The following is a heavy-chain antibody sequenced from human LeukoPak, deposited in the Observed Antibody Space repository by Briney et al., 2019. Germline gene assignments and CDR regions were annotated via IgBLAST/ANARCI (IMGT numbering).Heavy chain of an antibody. CDR1: GFTFSSYA. CDR3: ARGLPSLYGSGSSYYFDY. V-gene: IGHV3-53*01. D-gene: IGHD3-10*01. CDR2: IYSGGST. J-gene: IGHJ4*02. Sequence: GGSLRLSCAASGFTFSSYAMSWVRQAPGKGLEWVSVIYSGGSTYYADSVKGRFTISRDNSKNTLYLQMNSLRAEDTAVYYCARGLPSLYGSGSSYYFDYWGQGTLVTVSS.